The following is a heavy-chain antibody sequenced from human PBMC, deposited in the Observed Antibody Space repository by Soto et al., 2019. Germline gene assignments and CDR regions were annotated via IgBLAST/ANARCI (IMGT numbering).Heavy chain of an antibody. D-gene: IGHD5-18*01. CDR3: ARVRGYSYGYGSFDY. V-gene: IGHV4-59*01. Sequence: SETLSLTCTVSGGSISSYYWSWIRQPPGKGLEWIGYIYYSGSTNYNPSLKSRVTISVDTSKNQFSLKLSSVTAADTAVYFCARVRGYSYGYGSFDYWGQGTLVTVSS. CDR1: GGSISSYY. CDR2: IYYSGST. J-gene: IGHJ4*02.